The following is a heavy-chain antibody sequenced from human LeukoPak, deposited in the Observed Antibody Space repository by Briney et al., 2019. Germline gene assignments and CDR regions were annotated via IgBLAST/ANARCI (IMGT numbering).Heavy chain of an antibody. CDR1: GGSISSYY. CDR2: INHSGST. D-gene: IGHD3-10*01. Sequence: SETLSLTCTVSGGSISSYYWSWIRQPPGKGLEWIGEINHSGSTNYNPSLKSRVTISVDTSKNQFSLKLSSVTAADTAVYYCAXGXGFGEPGSRYYYYYGMDVWGQGTTVTVSS. J-gene: IGHJ6*02. V-gene: IGHV4-34*01. CDR3: AXGXGFGEPGSRYYYYYGMDV.